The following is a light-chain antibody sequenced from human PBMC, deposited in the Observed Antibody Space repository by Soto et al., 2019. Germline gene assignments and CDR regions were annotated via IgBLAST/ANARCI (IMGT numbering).Light chain of an antibody. V-gene: IGKV3-20*01. CDR3: QQYGTSPWT. Sequence: EIVLTQSPGTLSLSPGERATLSCGASQSVSSNYLAWYQQKPGQAPRLLIYGASSRATGISDRFSGSGSGTDVSLTISRLEPEDFAVYYCQQYGTSPWTFGQGTKVEIK. J-gene: IGKJ1*01. CDR1: QSVSSNY. CDR2: GAS.